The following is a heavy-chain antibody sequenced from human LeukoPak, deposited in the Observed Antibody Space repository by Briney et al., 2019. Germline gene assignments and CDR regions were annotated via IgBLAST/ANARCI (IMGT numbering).Heavy chain of an antibody. J-gene: IGHJ4*02. CDR3: ARDTGDILTGYSIHFDY. Sequence: ASVKVSCKASGYTFTGYYMHWVRQAPGQGLEWMGWINPNSGGTNYAQKFQGRVTMTRDTSISTAYMELSRLRSGDTAVYYCARDTGDILTGYSIHFDYWGQGTLVTVSS. V-gene: IGHV1-2*02. D-gene: IGHD3-9*01. CDR1: GYTFTGYY. CDR2: INPNSGGT.